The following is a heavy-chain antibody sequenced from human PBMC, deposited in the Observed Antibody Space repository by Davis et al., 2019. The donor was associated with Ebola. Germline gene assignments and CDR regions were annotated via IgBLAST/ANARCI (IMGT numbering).Heavy chain of an antibody. CDR3: ARAQFPTTSDH. D-gene: IGHD1-1*01. CDR2: INPHNGNT. CDR1: GYTFTSYG. V-gene: IGHV1-18*04. J-gene: IGHJ4*02. Sequence: ASVKVSCKASGYTFTSYGITWVRQAPGQGLEWMGWINPHNGNTNYAQNVQGRVTMTTATSTSTAYMEVGSLRSDDTAVYYCARAQFPTTSDHWGQGTLVTVSS.